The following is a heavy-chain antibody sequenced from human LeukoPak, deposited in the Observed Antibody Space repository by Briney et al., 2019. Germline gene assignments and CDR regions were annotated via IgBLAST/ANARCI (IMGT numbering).Heavy chain of an antibody. CDR2: IRSKANSYAT. CDR3: TTDSSGY. V-gene: IGHV3-73*01. D-gene: IGHD2-15*01. J-gene: IGHJ4*02. Sequence: PGGSLRLSCAASGFTSSGSGMHWVRQASGKGLEWVGRIRSKANSYATAYAASVKGRFTISRDDSKNTMYLQMNSLKTEDTAVYYCTTDSSGYWGQGILVTVSS. CDR1: GFTSSGSG.